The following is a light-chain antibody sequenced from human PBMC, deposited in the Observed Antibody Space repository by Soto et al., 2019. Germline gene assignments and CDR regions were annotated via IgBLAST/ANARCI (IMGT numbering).Light chain of an antibody. CDR2: VAS. CDR1: QIVNSGF. Sequence: IVMSQSPGTLSLSTGERATLSCRASQIVNSGFLAWYQQKPGQAPRLLIYVASSRASGIPDRFSGSGSATAFALTISRLDPEDFAVYYCQQYGSSPQTFGQGTKVDI. J-gene: IGKJ1*01. CDR3: QQYGSSPQT. V-gene: IGKV3-20*01.